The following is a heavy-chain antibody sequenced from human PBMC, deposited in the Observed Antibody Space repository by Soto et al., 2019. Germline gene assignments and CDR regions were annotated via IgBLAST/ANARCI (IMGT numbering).Heavy chain of an antibody. J-gene: IGHJ6*02. Sequence: QVTLKESGPTLVKPTQTLTLTCTVSGLSLRTTGVGVGWVRQPPGKALEWLALLYWDDDQRYSPSLRSRLTIAKDISQQQVVLTMTNMDTVDTATYYCVQSRCGGDCLEIYSSHAYIGLDVCGQGTTVTVSS. CDR1: GLSLRTTGVG. CDR2: LYWDDDQ. D-gene: IGHD2-21*02. V-gene: IGHV2-5*02. CDR3: VQSRCGGDCLEIYSSHAYIGLDV.